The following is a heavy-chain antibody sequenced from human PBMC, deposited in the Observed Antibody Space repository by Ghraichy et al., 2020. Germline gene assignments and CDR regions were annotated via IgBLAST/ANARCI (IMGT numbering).Heavy chain of an antibody. CDR1: GFTFSRCA. Sequence: GGSLRLSCAASGFTFSRCAMSWVRQAPGKGLEWVSTINIYGDHTYYADSVKGRFTISRDNHRNALSLNINSLRADDTAVYYCVKNEAVQTASTTLWDLFALWGQGTLVTVSS. V-gene: IGHV3-23*01. CDR2: INIYGDHT. CDR3: VKNEAVQTASTTLWDLFAL. J-gene: IGHJ4*02. D-gene: IGHD1-26*01.